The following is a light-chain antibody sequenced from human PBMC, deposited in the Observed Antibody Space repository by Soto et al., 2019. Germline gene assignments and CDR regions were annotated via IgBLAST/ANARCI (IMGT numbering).Light chain of an antibody. Sequence: QSALTQPPSVSGAPGQRVTISCTGSSSNIGAGYDVNWYQQLPGAAPKLLTYGNNNRPSGVPDRFSASKSATSASLAITGLQAEDEADYHCQSYDSLSAWVFGGGTKLTVL. J-gene: IGLJ3*02. CDR2: GNN. CDR1: SSNIGAGYD. V-gene: IGLV1-40*01. CDR3: QSYDSLSAWV.